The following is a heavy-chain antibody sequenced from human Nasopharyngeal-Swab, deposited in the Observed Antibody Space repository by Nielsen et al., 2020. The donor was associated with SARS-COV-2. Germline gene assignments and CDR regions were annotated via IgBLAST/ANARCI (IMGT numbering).Heavy chain of an antibody. D-gene: IGHD1-7*01. CDR2: IFPGGSTV. CDR3: ARRKGLTGTAYYFPMDV. Sequence: GESLKISCVGSEFTFANYWIAWVRQLPGKGLESMGIIFPGGSTVAYSPSFQGQVTISADKSTNTAYLQWGSLRAADTAMYYCARRKGLTGTAYYFPMDVWGQGTTVTVTS. CDR1: EFTFANYW. J-gene: IGHJ6*02. V-gene: IGHV5-51*01.